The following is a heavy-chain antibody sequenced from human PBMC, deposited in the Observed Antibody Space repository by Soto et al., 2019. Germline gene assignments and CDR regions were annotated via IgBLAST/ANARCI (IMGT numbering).Heavy chain of an antibody. CDR3: ARDRYSYYDFWSGSLPYYYYGMDV. J-gene: IGHJ6*02. CDR2: IKQDGSEK. CDR1: GFTFSSYW. Sequence: LRLSCAASGFTFSSYWMSWVRQAPGKGLEWVANIKQDGSEKYYVDSVKGRFTISRDNAKDSLYLQMNSLRAEDTAVYYCARDRYSYYDFWSGSLPYYYYGMDVWGQGTTVTVSS. V-gene: IGHV3-7*01. D-gene: IGHD3-3*01.